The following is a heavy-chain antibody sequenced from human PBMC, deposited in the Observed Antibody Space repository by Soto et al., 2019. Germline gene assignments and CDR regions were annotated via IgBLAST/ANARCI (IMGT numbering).Heavy chain of an antibody. Sequence: GGSLRLSCAASGFTFSSYAMSWVRQAPGKGLEWVSAISGSGGSTYYADSVKGRFTISRDNSKNTLYLQMNSLRAEDTAVYYCAKDLSPIIAAAGTLGHYFDYWGQGTLVTVSS. CDR2: ISGSGGST. D-gene: IGHD6-13*01. V-gene: IGHV3-23*01. CDR1: GFTFSSYA. CDR3: AKDLSPIIAAAGTLGHYFDY. J-gene: IGHJ4*02.